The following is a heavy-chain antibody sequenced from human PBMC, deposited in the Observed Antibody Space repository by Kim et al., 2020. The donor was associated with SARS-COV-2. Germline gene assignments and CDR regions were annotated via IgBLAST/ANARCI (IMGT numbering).Heavy chain of an antibody. Sequence: GGSLRLSCAASGFTFSSYSMNWVRQAPGKGLEWVSSISSSSSYIYYADSVKGRFTISRDNAKNSLYLQMNSLRAEDTAVYYCARVALFMTTVTTTRSGMDVWGQGTTVTVSS. CDR3: ARVALFMTTVTTTRSGMDV. J-gene: IGHJ6*02. V-gene: IGHV3-21*01. CDR2: ISSSSSYI. CDR1: GFTFSSYS. D-gene: IGHD4-17*01.